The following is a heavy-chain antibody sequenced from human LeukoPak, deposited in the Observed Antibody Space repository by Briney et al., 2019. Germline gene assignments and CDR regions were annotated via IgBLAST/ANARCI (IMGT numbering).Heavy chain of an antibody. Sequence: SETLSLTCAVYGGSFSGYYWSWIRQPPGKGLEWIGEVNHSGSTNYNPSPKSRVTISVDTSKNQFSLKLSSVTAADTAVYYCAVLGGSGSQLGPKVWGQGTTVTVSS. V-gene: IGHV4-34*01. D-gene: IGHD3-10*01. CDR1: GGSFSGYY. CDR2: VNHSGST. J-gene: IGHJ6*02. CDR3: AVLGGSGSQLGPKV.